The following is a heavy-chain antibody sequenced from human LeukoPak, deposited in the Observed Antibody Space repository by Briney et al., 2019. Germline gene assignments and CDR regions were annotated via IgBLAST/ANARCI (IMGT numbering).Heavy chain of an antibody. Sequence: PGGSLRLSRAASGFTFSSYSMNWVRQAPGKGLEWVSYISGSSSYTNYADSVKGRFTISRDNAKNSLYLQLNSLRAEDTAVYYCARQYGETGYWGQGTLVTVSS. D-gene: IGHD4-17*01. V-gene: IGHV3-21*05. CDR2: ISGSSSYT. CDR1: GFTFSSYS. J-gene: IGHJ4*02. CDR3: ARQYGETGY.